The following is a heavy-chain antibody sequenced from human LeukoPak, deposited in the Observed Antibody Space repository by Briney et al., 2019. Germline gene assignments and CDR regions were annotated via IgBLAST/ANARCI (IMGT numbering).Heavy chain of an antibody. Sequence: GGSLRLSCAASGFTFSSYWMTWVRQAPGKGLEWVANIKQDGSEKYYVDSVKGRFTISRDNAKNSLYLQMNSLRAEGTAVYYCVTERAGAFHIWGQGTMVTVSS. CDR3: VTERAGAFHI. D-gene: IGHD6-25*01. V-gene: IGHV3-7*01. CDR2: IKQDGSEK. J-gene: IGHJ3*02. CDR1: GFTFSSYW.